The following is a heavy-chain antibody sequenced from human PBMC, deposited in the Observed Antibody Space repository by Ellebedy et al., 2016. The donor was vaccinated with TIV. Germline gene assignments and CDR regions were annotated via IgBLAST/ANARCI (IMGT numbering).Heavy chain of an antibody. J-gene: IGHJ4*02. CDR1: EFAFETDW. D-gene: IGHD4-23*01. CDR3: ARDFRWAFDH. CDR2: VSGGGSNI. V-gene: IGHV3-48*02. Sequence: PGGSLRLSCAASEFAFETDWMTWVRQAPGRGLEWVSYVSGGGSNIKYADSVKGRFTISRDSAKNSLYRQVNSLRDEDTAVYDCARDFRWAFDHWGQGALVTVSS.